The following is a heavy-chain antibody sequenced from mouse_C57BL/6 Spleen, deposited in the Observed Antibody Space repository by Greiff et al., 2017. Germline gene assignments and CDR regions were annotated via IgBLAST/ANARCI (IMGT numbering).Heavy chain of an antibody. D-gene: IGHD2-2*01. Sequence: VQLQQPGAELVKPGASVKLSCKASGYTFTSYWMQWVKQRPGQGLEWIGEIDPSDSYTNYNQKFKGKATLTVDTSSSTAYMQLSSLTSEDSAVYYCARWLRRRSPFDYWGQGTTLTVSS. J-gene: IGHJ2*01. CDR3: ARWLRRRSPFDY. CDR2: IDPSDSYT. CDR1: GYTFTSYW. V-gene: IGHV1-50*01.